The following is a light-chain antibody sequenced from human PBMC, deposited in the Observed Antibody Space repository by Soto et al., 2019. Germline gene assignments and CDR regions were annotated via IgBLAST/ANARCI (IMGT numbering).Light chain of an antibody. CDR1: QSVSSY. V-gene: IGKV3-11*01. CDR2: DAS. CDR3: QQRTNWPLT. Sequence: EIVLTQSPATLSLSPGERATLSCRASQSVSSYLAWYQQKPGQAPRLLIYDASSRAPGIPARFRGSGSGTDFTLTISSLVPEDFAVYYCQQRTNWPLTFGAGTKVEIK. J-gene: IGKJ4*01.